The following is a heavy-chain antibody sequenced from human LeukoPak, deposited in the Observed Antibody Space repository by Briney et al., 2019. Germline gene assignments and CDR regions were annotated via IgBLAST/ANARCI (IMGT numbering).Heavy chain of an antibody. CDR2: ISSSGTTK. V-gene: IGHV3-11*04. CDR3: ARVQGGTYSNWDY. Sequence: GGSLRLSCAVSGFTFNDYYMSWIRQAPGMGLEWVSYISSSGTTKYYADSVKDRFTIFRDNAKNSLYLQMNSLRAEDTAVYYCARVQGGTYSNWDYWGQGTLVTVSS. CDR1: GFTFNDYY. J-gene: IGHJ4*02. D-gene: IGHD1-26*01.